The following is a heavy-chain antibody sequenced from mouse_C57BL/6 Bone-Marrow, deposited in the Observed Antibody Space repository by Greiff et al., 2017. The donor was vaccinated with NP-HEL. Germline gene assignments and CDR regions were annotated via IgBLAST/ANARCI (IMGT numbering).Heavy chain of an antibody. Sequence: VQLQQSGAELVKPGASVKLSCKASGYTFTSYWMHWVKQRPGQGLEWIGMIHPNSGSTNYNEKFKSKATLTVDKSSSTAYMQLSSLTSEDSAVYYCARWTAQATYYYAMDYWGQGTSVTVSS. J-gene: IGHJ4*01. CDR1: GYTFTSYW. V-gene: IGHV1-64*01. CDR2: IHPNSGST. CDR3: ARWTAQATYYYAMDY. D-gene: IGHD3-2*02.